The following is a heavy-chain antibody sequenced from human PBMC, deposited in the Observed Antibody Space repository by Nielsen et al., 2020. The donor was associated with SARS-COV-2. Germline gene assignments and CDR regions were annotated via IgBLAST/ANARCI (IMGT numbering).Heavy chain of an antibody. Sequence: ASVKVSCKASGYTFTTFYIHWVRQAPGQGLEWIGINNPSGGSSTYAQKFQGRVTMTRDTSTSTVYMEMNSLRYEDTAVYYCASSRYGDFDDACDIWGQGTMVTVSS. CDR1: GYTFTTFY. D-gene: IGHD4-17*01. CDR3: ASSRYGDFDDACDI. CDR2: NNPSGGSS. V-gene: IGHV1-46*01. J-gene: IGHJ3*02.